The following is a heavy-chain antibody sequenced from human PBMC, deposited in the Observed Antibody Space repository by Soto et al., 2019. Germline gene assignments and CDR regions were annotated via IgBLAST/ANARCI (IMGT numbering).Heavy chain of an antibody. V-gene: IGHV1-18*01. CDR1: GYTFPSYG. CDR2: ISAYSGNT. Sequence: ASVKVSCKASGYTFPSYGISWVRQAPGQGLEWMGWISAYSGNTNYAQKLQGRVTMTTDTSTSTAYMELRSLRSDDTAVYYCARDSPKLRYFDWLSGGYDYWGQGTLVTVSS. CDR3: ARDSPKLRYFDWLSGGYDY. D-gene: IGHD3-9*01. J-gene: IGHJ4*02.